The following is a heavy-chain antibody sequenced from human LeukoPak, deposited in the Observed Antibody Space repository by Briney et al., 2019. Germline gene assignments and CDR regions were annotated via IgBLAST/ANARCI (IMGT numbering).Heavy chain of an antibody. CDR3: GRAHYGGRKRLIVVATSDI. J-gene: IGHJ3*02. CDR1: GYTFTSYY. D-gene: IGHD3-22*01. CDR2: INPSGGSS. Sequence: GASVKVSCKTSGYTFTSYYIQWVRQAPGQGLEWMGIINPSGGSSSYVQKFQGRLTMTRDMFTSTVYMELNSLRSEDTAVYYCGRAHYGGRKRLIVVATSDIWGQGTVVTVSS. V-gene: IGHV1-46*01.